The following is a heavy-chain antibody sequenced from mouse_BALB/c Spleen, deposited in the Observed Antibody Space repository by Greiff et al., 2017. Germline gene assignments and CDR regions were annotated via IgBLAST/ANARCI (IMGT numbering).Heavy chain of an antibody. CDR1: GFSLTSYG. J-gene: IGHJ4*01. CDR3: ARERGNYGYAMDY. CDR2: IWAGGST. D-gene: IGHD1-1*01. Sequence: QVQLKQSGPGLVAPSQSLSITCTVSGFSLTSYGVHWVRQPPGKGLEWLGVIWAGGSTNYNSALMSRLSISKDNSKSQVFLKMNSLQTDDTAMYYCARERGNYGYAMDYWGQGTSVTVSS. V-gene: IGHV2-9*02.